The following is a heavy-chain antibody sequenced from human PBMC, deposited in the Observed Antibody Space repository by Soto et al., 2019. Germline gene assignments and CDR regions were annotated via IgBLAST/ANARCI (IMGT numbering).Heavy chain of an antibody. CDR1: GFTFSSYG. J-gene: IGHJ4*02. CDR3: AKGTDTAMSLPFDY. Sequence: GGSLRLSCAASGFTFSSYGMHWVRQAPGKGLEWVAVISYDGSNKYYADSVKGRFTISRDNSKNTLYLQMNSLRAEDTAVYYCAKGTDTAMSLPFDYWGQGTLVTVSS. V-gene: IGHV3-30*18. D-gene: IGHD5-18*01. CDR2: ISYDGSNK.